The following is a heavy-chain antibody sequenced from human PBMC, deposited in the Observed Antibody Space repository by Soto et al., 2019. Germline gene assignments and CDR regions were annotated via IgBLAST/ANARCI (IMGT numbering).Heavy chain of an antibody. CDR1: GFTFSSYA. CDR2: ISGTGDST. CDR3: ARGPLRYFDWLLNYFDY. D-gene: IGHD3-9*01. J-gene: IGHJ4*02. Sequence: PGGSLRLSCAASGFTFSSYAMSWVRQAPGKGLEWVSAISGTGDSTYYADSVKGRFTISRDNAKNSLYLQMNSLRAEDTAVYYCARGPLRYFDWLLNYFDYWGQGTLVTVSS. V-gene: IGHV3-23*01.